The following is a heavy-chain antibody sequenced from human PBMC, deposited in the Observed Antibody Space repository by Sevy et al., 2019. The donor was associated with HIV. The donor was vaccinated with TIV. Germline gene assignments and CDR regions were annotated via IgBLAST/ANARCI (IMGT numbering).Heavy chain of an antibody. CDR1: GYTFTDYY. V-gene: IGHV1-2*02. J-gene: IGHJ5*02. D-gene: IGHD1-1*01. CDR2: INPNSGGT. CDR3: ARDVSTANWFDP. Sequence: ASVKVSCQASGYTFTDYYMHWVRQAPGQGLEWTGWINPNSGGTNYAQKFQGRVTMTRDTSISTAYMELSRLKSDDTAVYYCARDVSTANWFDPWGQGTLVTVSS.